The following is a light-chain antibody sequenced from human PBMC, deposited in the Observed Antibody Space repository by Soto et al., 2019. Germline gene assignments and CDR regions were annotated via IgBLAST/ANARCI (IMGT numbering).Light chain of an antibody. CDR1: QDVGRW. V-gene: IGKV1D-12*01. Sequence: DIHMTQSPSSLSASVGHTFSITCRSSQDVGRWLSWYQQKPGKAPKILIFATSTLQSGVPSRLSGSGSGTDLTITITSIKSEDFATYYCQQARSFTVTFGQGTRLEIK. J-gene: IGKJ5*01. CDR3: QQARSFTVT. CDR2: ATS.